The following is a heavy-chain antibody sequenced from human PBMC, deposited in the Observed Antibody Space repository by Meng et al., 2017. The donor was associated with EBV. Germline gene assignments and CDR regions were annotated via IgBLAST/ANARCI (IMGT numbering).Heavy chain of an antibody. D-gene: IGHD5/OR15-5a*01. CDR2: VSHSGRT. V-gene: IGHV4-34*01. CDR3: ARVGYSVHDVSFEDF. J-gene: IGHJ4*02. CDR1: GGSFSDYY. Sequence: QVLLRQWCAXLLKPXXXLLISWAEDGGSFSDYYGSWFRQDPGKSLEWIGEVSHSGRTRYNPSLKSRVSMSADVSKKQFSLKMKSVTAADTGVYFCARVGYSVHDVSFEDFWGQGTLVTVSS.